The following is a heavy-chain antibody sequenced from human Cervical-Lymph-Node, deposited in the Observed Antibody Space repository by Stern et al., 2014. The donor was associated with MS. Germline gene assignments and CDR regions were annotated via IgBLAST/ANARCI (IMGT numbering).Heavy chain of an antibody. CDR1: GFTFSSNW. CDR2: INSDGSTI. J-gene: IGHJ1*01. V-gene: IGHV3-74*02. Sequence: VQLVESGGGLVQPGGSLRLSCAASGFTFSSNWTHWVRQTPGKGLVWVSRINSDGSTINYADSVKGRFTISRDNAKNTLYLQMNSLRAEDTAVYYCARGEYDFWSGSPAEYFQHWGQGTLVTVSS. CDR3: ARGEYDFWSGSPAEYFQH. D-gene: IGHD3-3*01.